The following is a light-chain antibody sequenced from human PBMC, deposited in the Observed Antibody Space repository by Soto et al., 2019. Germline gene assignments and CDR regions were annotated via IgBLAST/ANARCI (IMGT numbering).Light chain of an antibody. J-gene: IGKJ5*01. CDR2: GAS. CDR1: QSVSTN. CDR3: QHYDSLPIT. Sequence: EIVMTQSPTTLSVSPGERATLSCRASQSVSTNLAWYQQKPGQVPSLLIYGASSRATGIPDRFSGSGSGTDFTLTISRLEPEDFAVFYCQHYDSLPITFGQGTRLEIK. V-gene: IGKV3-20*01.